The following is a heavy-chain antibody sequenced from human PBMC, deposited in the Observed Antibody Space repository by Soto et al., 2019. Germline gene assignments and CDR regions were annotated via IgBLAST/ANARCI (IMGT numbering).Heavy chain of an antibody. V-gene: IGHV3-30*18. CDR2: ISYDGSNK. CDR1: GFTFSHYG. J-gene: IGHJ6*02. D-gene: IGHD6-6*01. Sequence: QVRLVESGGGVVQPGRSLRLSCTASGFTFSHYGMHWARQAPGKGLEWVAIISYDGSNKHYADSVMGRFTISRDNSKNXXYLQMNSLRTEDTAVYYCAKDLVAWSNYYYYGMDVWGQGTTVTVSS. CDR3: AKDLVAWSNYYYYGMDV.